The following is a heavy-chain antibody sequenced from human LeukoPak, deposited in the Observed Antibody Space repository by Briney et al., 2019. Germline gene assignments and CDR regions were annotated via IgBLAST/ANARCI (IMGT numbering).Heavy chain of an antibody. Sequence: GGSLRLSCAASGFTFSSYVMHWVRQAPGKGLEWVAIISYDGSNEYYADSVKGRFTISRDNSKNTLYLQMNSLRSDDTAVYYCARDKFGYTYYYDSSGPTCFDYWGQGTLVTVSS. V-gene: IGHV3-30*04. CDR2: ISYDGSNE. J-gene: IGHJ4*02. D-gene: IGHD3-22*01. CDR3: ARDKFGYTYYYDSSGPTCFDY. CDR1: GFTFSSYV.